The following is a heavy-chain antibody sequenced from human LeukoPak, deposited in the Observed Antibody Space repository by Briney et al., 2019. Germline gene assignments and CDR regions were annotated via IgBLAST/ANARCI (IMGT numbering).Heavy chain of an antibody. CDR3: ARRSVAGGEKFDY. CDR2: IYYSGST. Sequence: PSETLSLTCTVSGGSVSSGSYYWTWIRQPPGKGLEWIGYIYYSGSTNYNPSLKSRVTISVDTSKNQFSLKLSSVTAADTAVYYCARRSVAGGEKFDYWGQGTLVIVSS. D-gene: IGHD3-16*01. CDR1: GGSVSSGSYY. V-gene: IGHV4-61*01. J-gene: IGHJ4*02.